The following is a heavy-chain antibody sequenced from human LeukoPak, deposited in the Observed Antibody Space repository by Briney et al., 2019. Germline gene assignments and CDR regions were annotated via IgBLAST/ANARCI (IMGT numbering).Heavy chain of an antibody. J-gene: IGHJ6*03. CDR2: IIPIFGTS. CDR1: GVTFSNST. CDR3: ARGSYFDVLSGFHYSHMDV. Sequence: SVKVSCKASGVTFSNSTLNWVRQAPGQGLEWMGRIIPIFGTSNYAPKFRDRVSITADTSTSTAYLEMSSLTSDDTALYYCARGSYFDVLSGFHYSHMDVWGEGTTVTVS. D-gene: IGHD3-3*01. V-gene: IGHV1-69*08.